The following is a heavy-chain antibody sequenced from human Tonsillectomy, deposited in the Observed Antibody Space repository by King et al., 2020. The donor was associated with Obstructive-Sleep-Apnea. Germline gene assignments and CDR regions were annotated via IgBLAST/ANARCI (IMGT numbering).Heavy chain of an antibody. CDR1: GFSFNNDG. D-gene: IGHD1-20*01. V-gene: IGHV3-30*02. CDR3: ATLSGTTSGAFDI. Sequence: VQLVESGGGVVQPGRSLRLSCVASGFSFNNDGMHWVRQIPGKGLEWVTFIRYDGSNKEYADSVKGRFTISRDNSKNTLYVQMNSLRTEDTAVYYCATLSGTTSGAFDIWGQGTMVTVSS. J-gene: IGHJ3*02. CDR2: IRYDGSNK.